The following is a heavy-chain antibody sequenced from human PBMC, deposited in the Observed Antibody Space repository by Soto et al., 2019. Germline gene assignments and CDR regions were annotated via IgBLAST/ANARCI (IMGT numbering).Heavy chain of an antibody. CDR3: ARVETVGDYDFWSGYYDRYYYYYMDV. D-gene: IGHD3-3*01. V-gene: IGHV1-18*01. CDR2: ISAYNGNT. Sequence: GASVKVSCKASGYTFTYYAISWLRQAPGQGLEWMGWISAYNGNTNYAQKFQGRVAVTTDTFTSTSYMELRSLSSDDTAVYYCARVETVGDYDFWSGYYDRYYYYYMDVWGKGTTVTVSS. CDR1: GYTFTYYA. J-gene: IGHJ6*03.